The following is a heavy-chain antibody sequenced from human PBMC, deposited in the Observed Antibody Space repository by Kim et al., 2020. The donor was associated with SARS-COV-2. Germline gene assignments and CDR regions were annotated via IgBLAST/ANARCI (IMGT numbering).Heavy chain of an antibody. Sequence: NNRYSQKFQGRVTSTWDTSARTADMDLTSLRFEDTAVYYCARGRFGGSFDYWGQGTLVTVSS. V-gene: IGHV1-3*01. CDR2: NN. J-gene: IGHJ4*02. CDR3: ARGRFGGSFDY. D-gene: IGHD3-10*01.